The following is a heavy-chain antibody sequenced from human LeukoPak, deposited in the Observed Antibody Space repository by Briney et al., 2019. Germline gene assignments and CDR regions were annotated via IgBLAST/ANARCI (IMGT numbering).Heavy chain of an antibody. V-gene: IGHV1-69*01. D-gene: IGHD3-10*01. CDR1: GGTFSSYA. CDR2: IIPILGTA. CDR3: ASRARGFVSRRFGELSY. Sequence: SVKVSCMASGGTFSSYAISWVRQAPGQGLEWMGGIIPILGTANYAQKFQGRVTITADESTSTAYMALSSLRSEDTAVYYCASRARGFVSRRFGELSYWGQGALVTVSS. J-gene: IGHJ4*02.